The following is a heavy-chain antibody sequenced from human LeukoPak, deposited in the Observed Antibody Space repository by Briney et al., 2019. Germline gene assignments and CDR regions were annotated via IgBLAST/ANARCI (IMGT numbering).Heavy chain of an antibody. CDR3: AREGGDSSGKDAFDI. CDR2: IYTSGST. Sequence: PETLSLTCTVSGGSISSYYWSWIRQPAGTRLGCIGRIYTSGSTNYNPSLKTRVTMSVDTSKNHFSLKLSSVTAADTAVYYCAREGGDSSGKDAFDIWGQGTMVTVSS. D-gene: IGHD3-22*01. CDR1: GGSISSYY. V-gene: IGHV4-4*07. J-gene: IGHJ3*02.